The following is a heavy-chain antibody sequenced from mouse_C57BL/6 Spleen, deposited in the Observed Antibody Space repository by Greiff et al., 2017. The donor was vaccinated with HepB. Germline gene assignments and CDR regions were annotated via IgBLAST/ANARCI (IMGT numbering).Heavy chain of an antibody. CDR1: GFTFSSYA. Sequence: EVKLMESGEGLVKPGGSLKLSCAASGFTFSSYAMSWVRQTPEKRLEWVAYISSGGDYIYYADTVKGRFTISRDNARNTLYLQMSSLKSEDTAMYYCTRVPYYYGSSPYYFDYWGQGTTLTVSS. V-gene: IGHV5-9-1*02. J-gene: IGHJ2*01. D-gene: IGHD1-1*01. CDR3: TRVPYYYGSSPYYFDY. CDR2: ISSGGDYI.